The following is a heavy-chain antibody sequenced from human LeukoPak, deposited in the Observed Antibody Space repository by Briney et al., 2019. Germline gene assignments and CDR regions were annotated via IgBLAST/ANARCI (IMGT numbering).Heavy chain of an antibody. CDR1: GFIFSNYD. V-gene: IGHV3-48*01. J-gene: IGHJ6*03. CDR3: VRAVAAAVRPERIFYYKYYMDF. Sequence: GGSLRFSGAASGFIFSNYDMNWVRQDPVKGLEWLSSIRSSGGSFDYAHSVKGRFTISRYNARNSLYLQMNTLGTEDTALYYCVRAVAAAVRPERIFYYKYYMDFWGKGTTVTVSS. D-gene: IGHD6-13*01. CDR2: IRSSGGSF.